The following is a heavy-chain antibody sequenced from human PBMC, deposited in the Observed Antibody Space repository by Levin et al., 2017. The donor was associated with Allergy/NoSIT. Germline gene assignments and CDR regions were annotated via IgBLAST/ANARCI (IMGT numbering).Heavy chain of an antibody. Sequence: GASVKVSCKASGYSFTNNWIGWVRQMPGKGLEWMGIIYPDDSDARYSPSFQGRVTFSADKSIRTAYLQWTNLKASDTAMFFCARRAWGPAGADPYYFDYWGQGTLVTVSS. J-gene: IGHJ4*02. CDR1: GYSFTNNW. CDR2: IYPDDSDA. D-gene: IGHD1-26*01. V-gene: IGHV5-51*01. CDR3: ARRAWGPAGADPYYFDY.